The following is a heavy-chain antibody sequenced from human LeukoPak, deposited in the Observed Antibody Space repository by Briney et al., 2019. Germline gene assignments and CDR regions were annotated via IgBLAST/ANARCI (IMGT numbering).Heavy chain of an antibody. CDR3: ARGGYSGFDV. J-gene: IGHJ3*01. V-gene: IGHV3-13*04. CDR2: IGKGGDT. CDR1: GLTFSTYD. D-gene: IGHD5-12*01. Sequence: GGSLRLSYAASGLTFSTYDMHWVRQATGEGLEWVSGIGKGGDTYYVGSVKGRFTISRENAKNSLYLQMNSLRSGDTAVYYSARGGYSGFDVWGQGTVVTVSS.